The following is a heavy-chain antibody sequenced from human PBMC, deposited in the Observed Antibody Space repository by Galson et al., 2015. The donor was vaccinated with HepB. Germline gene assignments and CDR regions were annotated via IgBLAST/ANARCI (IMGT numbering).Heavy chain of an antibody. CDR1: GDSVSSNSAA. CDR2: TYYRSKWYN. D-gene: IGHD3-9*01. Sequence: CAISGDSVSSNSAAWNWIRQSPSRGLEWLGRTYYRSKWYNDYAVSVKSRITINPDTSKNQFSLQLNSVTPEDTAVYYCARDQLTGYYTPRGWELLEPRGDYYYGMDVWGQGTTVTVSS. CDR3: ARDQLTGYYTPRGWELLEPRGDYYYGMDV. V-gene: IGHV6-1*01. J-gene: IGHJ6*02.